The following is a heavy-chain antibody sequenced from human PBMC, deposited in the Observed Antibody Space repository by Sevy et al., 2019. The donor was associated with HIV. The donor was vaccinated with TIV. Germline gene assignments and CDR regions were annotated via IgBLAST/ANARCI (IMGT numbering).Heavy chain of an antibody. CDR1: GFTFSDYY. CDR2: ISSSGSTI. J-gene: IGHJ4*02. D-gene: IGHD3-22*01. V-gene: IGHV3-11*01. Sequence: GGSLRLSCAASGFTFSDYYMSWIRQAPGKGLEWVSYISSSGSTIYYADSVKGRFTISRDNAKNSLYLQMNSLRAKDTAVYYCARDRYYYDSSGSGFDYWGQGTLVTVSS. CDR3: ARDRYYYDSSGSGFDY.